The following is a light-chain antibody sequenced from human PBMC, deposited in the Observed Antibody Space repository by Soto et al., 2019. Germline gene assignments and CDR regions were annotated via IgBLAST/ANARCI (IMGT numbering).Light chain of an antibody. J-gene: IGLJ1*01. CDR3: AAWDGSLKGYV. V-gene: IGLV1-44*01. Sequence: QSVLTQPPSTSGTHGQRVTISCSGSSSNIGSNTVNWYQQLPGTAPKLLIYRNNKRPSGVPDRFSGSKSGTSASLAISGLQSEDEADYYCAAWDGSLKGYVFATGTKVTVL. CDR2: RNN. CDR1: SSNIGSNT.